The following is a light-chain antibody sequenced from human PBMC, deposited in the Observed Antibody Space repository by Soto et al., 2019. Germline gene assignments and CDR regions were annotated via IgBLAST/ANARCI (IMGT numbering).Light chain of an antibody. Sequence: DIQMAQCPSTLSASVGDRVTITCRASQSISTWLAWYQQKPGKALKLLIYDASSLESGVPSRFSGSGSGTEFTLTISSLQPDDFATYYCQQYNSYSGTFGQGIK. CDR3: QQYNSYSGT. CDR1: QSISTW. CDR2: DAS. J-gene: IGKJ1*01. V-gene: IGKV1-5*01.